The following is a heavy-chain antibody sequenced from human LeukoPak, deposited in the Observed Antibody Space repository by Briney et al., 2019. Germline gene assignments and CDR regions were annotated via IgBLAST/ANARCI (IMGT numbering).Heavy chain of an antibody. CDR1: GGSIISYY. D-gene: IGHD5-12*01. J-gene: IGHJ4*02. Sequence: SETLSLTCTVSGGSIISYYWSWIRQPPGKGLEWIGYIYYSGSTNYNPSLKSRVTISVDTSKNQFSLKLSSVTAADTAVYYCAREGAEYSGYDPLLDYWPRGTLVTVSS. CDR2: IYYSGST. V-gene: IGHV4-59*01. CDR3: AREGAEYSGYDPLLDY.